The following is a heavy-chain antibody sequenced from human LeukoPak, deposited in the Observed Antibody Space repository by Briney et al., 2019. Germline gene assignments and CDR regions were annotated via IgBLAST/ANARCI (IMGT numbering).Heavy chain of an antibody. CDR1: RGSISSYY. CDR2: IYTSGST. Sequence: SETLSLTCTVSRGSISSYYWSWIRQPPGKGLEWIGYIYTSGSTNYNPSLKSRVTISVDPSKNQFSLKLSSVTAADTAVYYCARVVVVTAIHYFDYWGQGTLVTVSS. V-gene: IGHV4-4*09. D-gene: IGHD2-21*02. CDR3: ARVVVVTAIHYFDY. J-gene: IGHJ4*02.